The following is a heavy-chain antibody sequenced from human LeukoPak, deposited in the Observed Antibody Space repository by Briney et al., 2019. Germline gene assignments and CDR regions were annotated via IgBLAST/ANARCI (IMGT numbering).Heavy chain of an antibody. CDR2: ISSSSSTI. CDR1: GLPFSASP. D-gene: IGHD6-19*01. J-gene: IGHJ5*02. V-gene: IGHV3-48*04. Sequence: PGGSLRLSCVVSGLPFSASPVHWVRQAPGKGLEWVSYISSSSSTIYYADSVKGRFTVSRDNAKNSLYLQMNSLRAEDTAVYYCARDPIAVAGTWGQGTLVTVSS. CDR3: ARDPIAVAGT.